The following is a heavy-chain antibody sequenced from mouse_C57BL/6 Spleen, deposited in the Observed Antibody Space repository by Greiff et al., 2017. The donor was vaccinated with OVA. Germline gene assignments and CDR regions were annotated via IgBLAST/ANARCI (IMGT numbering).Heavy chain of an antibody. J-gene: IGHJ3*01. CDR1: GFTFSDYY. D-gene: IGHD1-1*01. Sequence: EVQVVESEGGLVQPGSSMKLSCTASGFTFSDYYMAWVRQVPEKGLEWVANINYDGSSTYYLDSLKSRFIISRDNAKKILYLQMSSRKSEDTATYYCARASYYGGFAYWGQGTLVTVSA. CDR3: ARASYYGGFAY. V-gene: IGHV5-16*01. CDR2: INYDGSST.